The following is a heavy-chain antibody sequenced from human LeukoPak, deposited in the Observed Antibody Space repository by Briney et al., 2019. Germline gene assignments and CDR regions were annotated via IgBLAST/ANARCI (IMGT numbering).Heavy chain of an antibody. CDR2: IYYSGST. Sequence: SETLSLTCTVSGGSISSYYWNWIRQPPGKGLEWIGYIYYSGSTNYNPSLKSRITMSVDTSKNQFSLKLSSVTAADTAVYYCARGSVAAGVGATRWGQGTLVTVSS. D-gene: IGHD1-26*01. CDR3: ARGSVAAGVGATR. CDR1: GGSISSYY. V-gene: IGHV4-59*12. J-gene: IGHJ4*02.